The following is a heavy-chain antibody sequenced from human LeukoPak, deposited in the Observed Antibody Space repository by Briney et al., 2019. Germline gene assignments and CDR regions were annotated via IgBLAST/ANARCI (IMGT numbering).Heavy chain of an antibody. Sequence: SETLSLTCTVSGGSISSGGYYWSWIRQPPGKGLEWIGYTYHSGSTYYNPSLKSRVTISVDRSKNQFSLKLSSVTAADTAVYYCARDGRGSPPTWGQGTMVTVSS. CDR1: GGSISSGGYY. CDR2: TYHSGST. D-gene: IGHD3-10*01. V-gene: IGHV4-30-2*01. CDR3: ARDGRGSPPT. J-gene: IGHJ3*01.